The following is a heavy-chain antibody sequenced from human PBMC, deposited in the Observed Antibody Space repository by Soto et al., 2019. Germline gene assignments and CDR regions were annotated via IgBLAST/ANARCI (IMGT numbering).Heavy chain of an antibody. CDR3: ARGALEVRPYFDY. CDR1: GGSVSSGSYY. CDR2: IYYSGST. J-gene: IGHJ4*02. Sequence: QVQLQESGPGLVKPSETLSLTCTVSGGSVSSGSYYWSWIRQPPGKGLEWIGYIYYSGSTNYNPSLKSRVTISVDTSKNQSSLKLSSVTAADTAVYYCARGALEVRPYFDYWGQGTLVTVSS. V-gene: IGHV4-61*01. D-gene: IGHD3-3*01.